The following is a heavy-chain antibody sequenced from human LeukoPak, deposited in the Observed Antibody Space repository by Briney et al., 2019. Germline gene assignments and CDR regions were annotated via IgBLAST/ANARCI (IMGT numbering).Heavy chain of an antibody. CDR2: ISGSSSYR. Sequence: GSLRLSCAASRFTFSGFSMNTVRQSPGKGLEWFSSISGSSSYRYYADSGKCRFTTSCDNAQNSLYLHMNSPRAAYKAEYLCWRDPPPIAAAGKGDYWGQGAQVTVSS. V-gene: IGHV3-21*04. D-gene: IGHD6-13*01. J-gene: IGHJ4*02. CDR1: RFTFSGFS. CDR3: WRDPPPIAAAGKGDY.